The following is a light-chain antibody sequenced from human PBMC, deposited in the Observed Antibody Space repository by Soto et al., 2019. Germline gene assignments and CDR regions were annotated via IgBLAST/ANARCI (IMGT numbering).Light chain of an antibody. Sequence: EIVMKKSPAILSVSLGERAALSCRASQSVTTNLAWYQQRPGQAPRLLIYGASTRATGVPARFSGTGSGTEFILTIRSLQSEDFAVYYCKQYNGWPITFGQGTRLDI. CDR1: QSVTTN. CDR2: GAS. V-gene: IGKV3-15*01. CDR3: KQYNGWPIT. J-gene: IGKJ5*01.